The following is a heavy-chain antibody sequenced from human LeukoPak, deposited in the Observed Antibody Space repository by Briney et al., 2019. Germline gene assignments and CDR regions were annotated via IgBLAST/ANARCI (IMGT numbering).Heavy chain of an antibody. D-gene: IGHD1-1*01. Sequence: GGSLRLSCAASGFTFSSYAMHWVRQAPGKGLEWVAVVSYDGSNKYYADSVKGRFTISRDNSKNTLYLQMNSLRAEDTAVYYCARGKTGTLDYWGQGTLVTVSS. V-gene: IGHV3-30*04. J-gene: IGHJ4*02. CDR1: GFTFSSYA. CDR3: ARGKTGTLDY. CDR2: VSYDGSNK.